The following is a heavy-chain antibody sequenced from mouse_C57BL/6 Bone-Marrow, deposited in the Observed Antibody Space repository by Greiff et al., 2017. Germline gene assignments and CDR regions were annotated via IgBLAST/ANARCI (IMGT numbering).Heavy chain of an antibody. CDR1: GYTFTSYW. CDR2: INPSNGGT. V-gene: IGHV1-53*01. D-gene: IGHD2-4*01. J-gene: IGHJ1*03. Sequence: VKLQQPGTELVKPGASVKLSCKASGYTFTSYWMHWVKQRPGQGLEWIGNINPSNGGTNYNEKFKSKATLTVDKSSSTAYMQLSSLTSEDSAVYYCARTRNDYGYWYFDVWGTGTTVTVSS. CDR3: ARTRNDYGYWYFDV.